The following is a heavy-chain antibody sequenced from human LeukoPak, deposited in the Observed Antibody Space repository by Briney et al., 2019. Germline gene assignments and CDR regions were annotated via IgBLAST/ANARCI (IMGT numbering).Heavy chain of an antibody. CDR2: ITPNSGGT. V-gene: IGHV1-2*02. D-gene: IGHD2-2*02. J-gene: IGHJ5*02. CDR3: ARGFRLSAIEDWFDP. CDR1: GYTFTAYY. Sequence: ASVKVSCKASGYTFTAYYVHWVRQTPGQGLEWMGWITPNSGGTKYAQKFQGRVTMTRDTSISTAYMELSGLRSDDTAVYYCARGFRLSAIEDWFDPWGQGTLVTVSS.